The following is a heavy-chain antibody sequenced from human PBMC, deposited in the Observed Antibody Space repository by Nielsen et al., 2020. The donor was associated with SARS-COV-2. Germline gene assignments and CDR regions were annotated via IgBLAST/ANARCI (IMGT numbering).Heavy chain of an antibody. CDR3: ARMYYDILTGYLDAFDI. CDR1: GGSISSYYW. Sequence: TLSLTCTVSGGSISSYYWSWIRQPPGKALEWLARIDWDDDKYYSTSLKTRLTISKDTSKNQVVLTMTNMDPVDTATYYCARMYYDILTGYLDAFDIWGQGTMVTVSS. D-gene: IGHD3-9*01. CDR2: IDWDDDK. J-gene: IGHJ3*02. V-gene: IGHV2-70*11.